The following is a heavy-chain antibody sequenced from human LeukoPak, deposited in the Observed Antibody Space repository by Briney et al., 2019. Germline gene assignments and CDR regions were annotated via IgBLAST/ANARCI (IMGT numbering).Heavy chain of an antibody. CDR1: GYTFTGHY. V-gene: IGHV1-2*06. D-gene: IGHD2-15*01. J-gene: IGHJ4*02. CDR3: ARGYCSGGSCYSVDY. CDR2: INPNSGGT. Sequence: ASVKVSCKASGYTFTGHYMHWVRQAPGQGLEWMGRINPNSGGTNYAQKFQGRVTMTRDTSISTAYMELSRLRSDDTAVYYCARGYCSGGSCYSVDYWGQGTLVTVSS.